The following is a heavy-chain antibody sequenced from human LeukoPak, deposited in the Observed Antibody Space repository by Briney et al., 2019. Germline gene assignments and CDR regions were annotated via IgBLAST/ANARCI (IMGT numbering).Heavy chain of an antibody. V-gene: IGHV4-34*01. Sequence: PSETLSLTCAVYGGSFSGHYWTWIRQPPGEGLEWIGEINHSGSTTYNPSLNSRVTISVDTSKNQFSLRLSSVTAADTPVYYCARPRYGSGSLDSWGQGTLVTVSS. CDR3: ARPRYGSGSLDS. D-gene: IGHD3-10*01. CDR2: INHSGST. CDR1: GGSFSGHY. J-gene: IGHJ4*02.